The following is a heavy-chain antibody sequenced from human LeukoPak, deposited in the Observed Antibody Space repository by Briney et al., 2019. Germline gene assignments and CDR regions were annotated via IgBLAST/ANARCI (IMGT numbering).Heavy chain of an antibody. J-gene: IGHJ5*02. D-gene: IGHD2-15*01. Sequence: GGSLRLSCAASGFTFSSYGMSWVRQAPGKGLEWVSAISGSGGSTYYADSVKGRFTISRDNSKNTLYLQMNSLRAEDTAVYYCAKDGGGRFYFPYNWFDPWGQGTLVTVSS. CDR2: ISGSGGST. CDR1: GFTFSSYG. CDR3: AKDGGGRFYFPYNWFDP. V-gene: IGHV3-23*01.